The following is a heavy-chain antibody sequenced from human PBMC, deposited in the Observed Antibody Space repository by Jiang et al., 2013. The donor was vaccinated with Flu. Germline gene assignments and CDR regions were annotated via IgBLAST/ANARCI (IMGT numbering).Heavy chain of an antibody. D-gene: IGHD4-11*01. CDR3: ARDPVPYDYTYGMDV. J-gene: IGHJ6*02. V-gene: IGHV3-30-3*01. CDR2: ISYDGSNK. Sequence: VQLLESGGGVVQPGRSLRLSCAASGFTLSSYAMHWVRQAPGKGLEWVAVISYDGSNKYYADSVKGRFTISRDNSKNTLYLQMNSLRAEDTAVYYCARDPVPYDYTYGMDVWGQGTTVTVSS. CDR1: GFTLSSYA.